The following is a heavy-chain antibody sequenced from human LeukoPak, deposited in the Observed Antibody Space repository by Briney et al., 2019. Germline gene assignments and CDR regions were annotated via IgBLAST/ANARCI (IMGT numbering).Heavy chain of an antibody. V-gene: IGHV3-30*18. Sequence: GRSLRLSCAASGFTFSSYGMHWVRQAPGKGLEWVAVISYDGSNKYYADSVKGRFTISRDNSKNTLYLQMNSLRAEDTAVYYCAERGQWLGPLDYWGQGTLVTVSS. CDR3: AERGQWLGPLDY. D-gene: IGHD6-19*01. CDR1: GFTFSSYG. CDR2: ISYDGSNK. J-gene: IGHJ4*02.